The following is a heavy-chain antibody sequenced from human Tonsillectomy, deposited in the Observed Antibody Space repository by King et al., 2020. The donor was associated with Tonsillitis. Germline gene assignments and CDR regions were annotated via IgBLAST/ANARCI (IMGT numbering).Heavy chain of an antibody. CDR1: GFSFRNYG. CDR3: AKEIAAAGDSYYSYGMDV. V-gene: IGHV3-30*18. CDR2: IPYDGSNK. D-gene: IGHD6-13*01. J-gene: IGHJ6*04. Sequence: VQLVESGGGVVQPGRSLRLSCAASGFSFRNYGIHWVRQAPGKGLEWVAIIPYDGSNKYYADSVKGRFTVSRDNSKNTLYLQMNSLRREDTAVYYCAKEIAAAGDSYYSYGMDVWGKGTAVTVSS.